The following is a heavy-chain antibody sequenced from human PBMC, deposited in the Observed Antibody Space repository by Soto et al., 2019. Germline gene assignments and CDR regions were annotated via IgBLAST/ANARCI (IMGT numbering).Heavy chain of an antibody. CDR1: GYIFVNYG. D-gene: IGHD2-21*02. J-gene: IGHJ6*02. Sequence: QVQLVQSGDEVKKPGASVKVSCKASGYIFVNYGIAWVRQAPGQGLEWMGWISPYTGNTHSATKIQGRLTMTTDTTRRTAYMDLGSLRSDDTVVYYCVMVDKYVTPTRQEVWGQGTTVTVSS. V-gene: IGHV1-18*01. CDR2: ISPYTGNT. CDR3: VMVDKYVTPTRQEV.